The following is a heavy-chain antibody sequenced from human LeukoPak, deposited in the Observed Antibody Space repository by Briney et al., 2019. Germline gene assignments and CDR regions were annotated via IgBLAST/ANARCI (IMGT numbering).Heavy chain of an antibody. Sequence: TLSLTRAVSRVFISSIVWSWIRRPPGPGREWIAYMYYSGSTNYNSSLQSRVTISLDKSKNQFSLNLTSVAAAHTAVYYCAMVLWAHVYHGKAFDIWGQGTLVTVSS. CDR3: AMVLWAHVYHGKAFDI. CDR1: RVFISSIV. J-gene: IGHJ3*02. D-gene: IGHD3-16*01. CDR2: MYYSGST. V-gene: IGHV4-59*01.